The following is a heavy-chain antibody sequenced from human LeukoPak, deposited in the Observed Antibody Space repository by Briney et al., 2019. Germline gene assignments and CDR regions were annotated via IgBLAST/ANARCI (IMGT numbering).Heavy chain of an antibody. D-gene: IGHD4-17*01. CDR2: ISRGGGPI. J-gene: IGHJ3*02. CDR3: ARSIDYGAFDI. CDR1: GFTFSDYY. V-gene: IGHV3-11*01. Sequence: GGSLRLSCAASGFTFSDYYMIWIRQAPGKGLEWVSYISRGGGPIYYADSVKGRFTISRDNAKNSLYLQMNSLRADDTAVYYCARSIDYGAFDIWGQGTMVTVSS.